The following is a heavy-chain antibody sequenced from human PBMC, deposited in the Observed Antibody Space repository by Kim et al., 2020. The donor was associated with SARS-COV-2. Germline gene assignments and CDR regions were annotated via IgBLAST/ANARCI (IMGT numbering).Heavy chain of an antibody. CDR1: GGMFSSYG. CDR2: IIPIFGTA. D-gene: IGHD2-2*01. J-gene: IGHJ6*02. V-gene: IGHV1-69*13. CDR3: ARERYCSSTSCYVLASPYYNGMDV. Sequence: SVKVSCKASGGMFSSYGISWVRQAPGQGLEWMGGIIPIFGTANYAQRFQGRVTITADESTSTAYMELSSLRSEDTAVYYCARERYCSSTSCYVLASPYYNGMDVWGQGTTVTVSS.